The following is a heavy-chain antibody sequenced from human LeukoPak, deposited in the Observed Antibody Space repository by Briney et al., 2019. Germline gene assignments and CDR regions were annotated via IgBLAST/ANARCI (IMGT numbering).Heavy chain of an antibody. V-gene: IGHV3-7*01. Sequence: GGSLRLSCAASGFTSSSYWMTWVRQAPGKGLEWVANIKQDGSEKYYVASVKGGFTISRDNAKNSLYLQMNSLRAEDTAVYYCARGESGWYYWGQGTVVTVSS. D-gene: IGHD6-19*01. CDR2: IKQDGSEK. J-gene: IGHJ4*02. CDR3: ARGESGWYY. CDR1: GFTSSSYW.